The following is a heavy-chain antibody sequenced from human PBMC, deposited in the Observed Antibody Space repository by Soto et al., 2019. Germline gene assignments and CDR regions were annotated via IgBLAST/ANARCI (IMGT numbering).Heavy chain of an antibody. J-gene: IGHJ4*02. CDR1: GFTFSNAW. D-gene: IGHD6-19*01. Sequence: GGSLRLSCAASGFTFSNAWMNWVRQAPGKGLEWVGRIKSKTDGGTTGYAATVKGRFTISRHDSKNTLYLQMNSLKTEDTAVYYCTTDTYPSIAVAGKSPGWGQGTLVTVSS. CDR3: TTDTYPSIAVAGKSPG. V-gene: IGHV3-15*07. CDR2: IKSKTDGGTT.